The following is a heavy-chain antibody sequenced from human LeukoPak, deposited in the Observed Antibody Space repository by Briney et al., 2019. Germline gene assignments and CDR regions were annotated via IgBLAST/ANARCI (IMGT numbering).Heavy chain of an antibody. CDR1: GGSISSYY. J-gene: IGHJ6*03. CDR2: IYTSGST. CDR3: ASSLLERGSGSYLWYYYYMDV. D-gene: IGHD3-10*01. V-gene: IGHV4-4*07. Sequence: PSETLSLTCTVSGGSISSYYWSWIRQPAGKGLEWIGRIYTSGSTNYNPSLQSRVTMSVDTSKNQFSLKLSSVTAADTAVYYCASSLLERGSGSYLWYYYYMDVWGKGTTVTVSS.